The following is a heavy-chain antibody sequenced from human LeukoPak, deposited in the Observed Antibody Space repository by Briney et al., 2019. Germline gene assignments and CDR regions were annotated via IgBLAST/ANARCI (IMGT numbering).Heavy chain of an antibody. Sequence: ASVKVSCKASGYTLSSYHMSWVRQAPGQGLEWMGWINGYNGNTKYAQKIQGRVTMTTDSSTNTAYMDLRRLRSDDTAVYYCARNDGTYGLPFEIWGLGTMVTVSS. V-gene: IGHV1-18*01. CDR2: INGYNGNT. CDR1: GYTLSSYH. D-gene: IGHD1-26*01. CDR3: ARNDGTYGLPFEI. J-gene: IGHJ3*02.